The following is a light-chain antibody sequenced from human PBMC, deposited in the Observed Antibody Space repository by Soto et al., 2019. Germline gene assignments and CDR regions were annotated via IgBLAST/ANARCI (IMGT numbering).Light chain of an antibody. CDR2: SAS. CDR3: QKCNSAPFT. V-gene: IGKV1-27*01. Sequence: DIQMTQSPSSLSASVGDRVTITCRASQGISSYLAWYQQKPGKVPKLLIYSASTLQSGVPSRFSGSGSGTDFTLTISSLQPDDVATYYCQKCNSAPFTFGPGTKVDIK. CDR1: QGISSY. J-gene: IGKJ3*01.